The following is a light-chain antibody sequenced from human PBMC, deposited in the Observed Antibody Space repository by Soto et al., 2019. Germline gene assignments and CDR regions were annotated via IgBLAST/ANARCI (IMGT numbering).Light chain of an antibody. CDR2: GAS. CDR1: QSVSSN. CDR3: QQYNNWPRT. V-gene: IGKV3-15*01. J-gene: IGKJ1*01. Sequence: EIVMTQSPAVLSVSPGERATLSCRASQSVSSNLAWYQQIPGQAPRLVIYGASTRATGIPARFSGSGSGTEFTLTISSLQSEDFAVYFCQQYNNWPRTFGPGTKVEIK.